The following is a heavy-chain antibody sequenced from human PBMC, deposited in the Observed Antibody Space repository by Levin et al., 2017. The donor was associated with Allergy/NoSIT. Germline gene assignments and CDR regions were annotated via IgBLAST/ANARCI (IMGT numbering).Heavy chain of an antibody. CDR1: GGSIRSSSYY. V-gene: IGHV4-39*07. Sequence: SEILSLTCTVSGGSIRSSSYYWGWIRQPPGKGLEWIGSIYYSGSTYYNPSLKSRVTISVDTSKNQFSLKLSSVTAADTAVYYCARGGRCVDYGDYDFDYWGQGTLVTVSS. J-gene: IGHJ4*02. CDR2: IYYSGST. CDR3: ARGGRCVDYGDYDFDY. D-gene: IGHD4-17*01.